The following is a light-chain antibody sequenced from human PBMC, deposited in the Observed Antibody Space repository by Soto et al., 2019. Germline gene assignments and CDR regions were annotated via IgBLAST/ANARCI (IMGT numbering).Light chain of an antibody. J-gene: IGKJ1*01. CDR2: GAS. CDR3: QQYGNSPWT. CDR1: QTVDHAY. V-gene: IGKV3-20*01. Sequence: VLTQSPGTLSLSLGDRATLSCRASQTVDHAYVAWYQQRPGQAPSLLVYGASTRAADVPERFSGSGSGTDFTLTIDRLEPEDSAVYYCQQYGNSPWTFRQGTKVEIK.